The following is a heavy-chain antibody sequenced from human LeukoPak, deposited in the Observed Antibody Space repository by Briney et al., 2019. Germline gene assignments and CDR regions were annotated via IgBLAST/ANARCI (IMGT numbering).Heavy chain of an antibody. J-gene: IGHJ4*02. D-gene: IGHD6-13*01. CDR3: ARGYSSSDKDDY. Sequence: GAPVKLSYKPSRYTFTSYDINWVRQATGHEREWRGWMNPNSGNTGYAQKFQGRVTMTRNTSISTAYMELSSLRSEDTAVYYCARGYSSSDKDDYWGQGTLVSVSS. V-gene: IGHV1-8*01. CDR1: RYTFTSYD. CDR2: MNPNSGNT.